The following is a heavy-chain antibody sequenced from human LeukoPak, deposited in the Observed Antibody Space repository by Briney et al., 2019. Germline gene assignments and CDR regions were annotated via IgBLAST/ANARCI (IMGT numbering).Heavy chain of an antibody. CDR3: AKPGNYDSSGYPYDAFDI. CDR2: ISGSGGST. CDR1: GFTFSSYA. D-gene: IGHD3-22*01. Sequence: GGSLRLSCAASGFTFSSYAMSWVRQAPGKGLEWVSAISGSGGSTYYADSAKGRFTISRDNSKNTLYLQMNSLRAEDTAVYYCAKPGNYDSSGYPYDAFDIWGQGTMVTVSS. J-gene: IGHJ3*02. V-gene: IGHV3-23*01.